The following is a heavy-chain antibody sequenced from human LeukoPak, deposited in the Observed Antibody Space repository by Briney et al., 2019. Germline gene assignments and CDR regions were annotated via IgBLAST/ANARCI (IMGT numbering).Heavy chain of an antibody. D-gene: IGHD3-22*01. CDR2: ICYSGST. CDR3: AKSRPLYYYDSGGYYREYYFDY. Sequence: SETLSLTCTVSGGSISSYYWSWIRQPPGKGLEWIGYICYSGSTNYNPSLKSRVTISVDTSKNQFSLKLSSVTAADTAVYYCAKSRPLYYYDSGGYYREYYFDYWGQGTLVTVSS. CDR1: GGSISSYY. V-gene: IGHV4-59*08. J-gene: IGHJ4*02.